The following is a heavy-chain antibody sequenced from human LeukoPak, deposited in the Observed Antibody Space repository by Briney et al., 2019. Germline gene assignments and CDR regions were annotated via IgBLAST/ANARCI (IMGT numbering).Heavy chain of an antibody. V-gene: IGHV3-21*04. D-gene: IGHD6-19*01. CDR3: AKDSVAVTGTGNIDY. J-gene: IGHJ4*02. CDR1: GFTFSSYT. CDR2: ITSSSSYI. Sequence: PGGSLRLSCAASGFTFSSYTMNWVRQAPGKGPEWVSSITSSSSYIYYADSVKGRFTISRDNARNSLYLQMNSLRAEDTALYYCAKDSVAVTGTGNIDYWGQGTLVTVSS.